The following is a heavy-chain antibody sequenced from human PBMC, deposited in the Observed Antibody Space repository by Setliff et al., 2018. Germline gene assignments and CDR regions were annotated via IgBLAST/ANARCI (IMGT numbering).Heavy chain of an antibody. Sequence: NPSETLSLTCTVSGGSISSGSYYWSWIRQPAGKGLEWIGHIYTSGSTNYNPSLKSRVTISVDTSKNQFSLKLSSVTAADTAVYYCARVPNFWSGYLDYWGQGTLVTVSS. J-gene: IGHJ4*02. CDR2: IYTSGST. V-gene: IGHV4-61*09. CDR1: GGSISSGSYY. CDR3: ARVPNFWSGYLDY. D-gene: IGHD3-3*01.